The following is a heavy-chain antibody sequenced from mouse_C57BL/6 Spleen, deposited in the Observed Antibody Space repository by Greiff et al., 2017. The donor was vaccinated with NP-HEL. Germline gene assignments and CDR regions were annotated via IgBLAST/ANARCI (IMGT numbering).Heavy chain of an antibody. V-gene: IGHV5-9-1*02. CDR2: ISSGGDYI. J-gene: IGHJ4*01. D-gene: IGHD2-3*01. CDR1: GFTFSSYA. Sequence: DVHLVESGEGLVKPGGSLKLSCAASGFTFSSYAMSWVRQTPEKRLEWVAYISSGGDYIYYADTVKGRFTISRDNARNTLYLQMSSLKSEDTAMYYCTRDLDGYYDYYAMDYWGQGTSVTVSS. CDR3: TRDLDGYYDYYAMDY.